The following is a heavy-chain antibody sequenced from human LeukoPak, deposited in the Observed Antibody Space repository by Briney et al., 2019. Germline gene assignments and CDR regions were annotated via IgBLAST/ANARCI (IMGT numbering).Heavy chain of an antibody. D-gene: IGHD3-22*01. Sequence: GGSLRLSCAASGFTFSSYSMNWVRQAPGKGLEWVSSISSSSSYIYYADSVKGRFTISRDNAKNSLYLQMNSLRAEDTAVYYCARDRAPGYSYPLDYWGQGTLVTDSS. CDR1: GFTFSSYS. CDR3: ARDRAPGYSYPLDY. CDR2: ISSSSSYI. V-gene: IGHV3-21*01. J-gene: IGHJ4*02.